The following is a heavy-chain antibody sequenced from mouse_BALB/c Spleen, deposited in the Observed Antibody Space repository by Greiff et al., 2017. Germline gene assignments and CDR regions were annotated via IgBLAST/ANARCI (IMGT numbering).Heavy chain of an antibody. CDR3: VYYDWAY. J-gene: IGHJ3*01. D-gene: IGHD2-4*01. CDR2: IRSKSNNYAT. Sequence: EVQGVESGGGLVQPKGSLKLSCAASGFTFNTYAMNRVRQAPGKGLEWVARIRSKSNNYATYYADSVKDRFTISRDDSQSMLYLQMNNLKTEDTAMYYCVYYDWAYWGQGTLVTVSA. CDR1: GFTFNTYA. V-gene: IGHV10-1*02.